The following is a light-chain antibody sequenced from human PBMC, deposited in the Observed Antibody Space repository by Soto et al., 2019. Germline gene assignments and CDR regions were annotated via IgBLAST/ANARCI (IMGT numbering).Light chain of an antibody. Sequence: DIQMTQSPSSVSASVGDRVTITCRASQDIIRWLAWYQHKPGKAPKLLIYAASSLHSGVPSRFSGSGSGTDFTRTISSLQPEDFATYYCQQANSFPYTFGQGTKLEIK. CDR1: QDIIRW. CDR2: AAS. J-gene: IGKJ2*01. V-gene: IGKV1-12*01. CDR3: QQANSFPYT.